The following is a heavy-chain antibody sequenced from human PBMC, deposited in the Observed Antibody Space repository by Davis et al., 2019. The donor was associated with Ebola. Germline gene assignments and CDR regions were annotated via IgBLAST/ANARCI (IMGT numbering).Heavy chain of an antibody. Sequence: MPSETLSLTCAVYGGSFSGYYWSWIRQPPGKGLEWIGEINHSGSTNYNPSLKSRVTILVDTSKNQFSLKLSSVTAADTAVYYCARTPMYSSSWYCWFDPWGQGTLVTVSS. CDR3: ARTPMYSSSWYCWFDP. D-gene: IGHD6-13*01. CDR1: GGSFSGYY. V-gene: IGHV4-34*01. CDR2: INHSGST. J-gene: IGHJ5*02.